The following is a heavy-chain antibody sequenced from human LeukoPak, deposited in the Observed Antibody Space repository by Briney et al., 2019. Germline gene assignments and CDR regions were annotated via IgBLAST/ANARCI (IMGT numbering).Heavy chain of an antibody. CDR3: AREFVYYYDSSGPLGAFDI. V-gene: IGHV7-4-1*02. CDR1: GYTFTSYA. CDR2: INTNTGNP. Sequence: ASVKVSCTASGYTFTSYAMNWVRQAPGQGLEWMGWINTNTGNPTYAQGFTGRFVFSLDTSVSTAYLQISSLKAEDTAVYYCAREFVYYYDSSGPLGAFDIWGQGTMVTVSS. D-gene: IGHD3-22*01. J-gene: IGHJ3*02.